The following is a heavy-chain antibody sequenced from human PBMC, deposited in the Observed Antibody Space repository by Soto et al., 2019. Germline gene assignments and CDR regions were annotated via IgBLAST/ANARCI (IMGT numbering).Heavy chain of an antibody. J-gene: IGHJ5*02. CDR3: ASYTGSYFPVGHDR. D-gene: IGHD1-26*01. Sequence: EAQLVEPGGGLVQPGGSLRLSCVASGFTFSSFWMSWVRQAPGGGLEWAANIKQDGSEIHYLESVKGRFTIFRDNARKSLYLQMTSLGVADTAVYFCASYTGSYFPVGHDRWGQGTLVTVSS. CDR1: GFTFSSFW. CDR2: IKQDGSEI. V-gene: IGHV3-7*01.